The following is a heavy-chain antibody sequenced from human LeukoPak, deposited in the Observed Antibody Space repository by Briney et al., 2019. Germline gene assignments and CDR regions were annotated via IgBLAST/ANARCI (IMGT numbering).Heavy chain of an antibody. Sequence: SGTLSLTCAVSGASISSNNWWSWVRQPPGKGLGWIGEIWHSGTTNYNPSLKSRVTISVDKSKNQFSLKLNSMTAADTAVYYCMGADYGGHWGQGTLVTVSS. V-gene: IGHV4-4*02. CDR1: GASISSNNW. J-gene: IGHJ4*02. CDR3: MGADYGGH. CDR2: IWHSGTT. D-gene: IGHD4-17*01.